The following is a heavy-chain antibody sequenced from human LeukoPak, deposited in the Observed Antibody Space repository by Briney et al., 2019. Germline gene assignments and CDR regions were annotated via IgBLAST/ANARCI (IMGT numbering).Heavy chain of an antibody. J-gene: IGHJ4*02. D-gene: IGHD2-2*01. Sequence: GGSLRLSCAASGFTFSSYGMHWVRQAPGKGLEWVAVISYDGSNKDYADSVKGRFTISRDNSKNTLYLQMNSLSAEDTAVYYCAKDPWFGPQDCSSTSCYWGTFDYWGQGTLVTVSS. V-gene: IGHV3-30*18. CDR2: ISYDGSNK. CDR3: AKDPWFGPQDCSSTSCYWGTFDY. CDR1: GFTFSSYG.